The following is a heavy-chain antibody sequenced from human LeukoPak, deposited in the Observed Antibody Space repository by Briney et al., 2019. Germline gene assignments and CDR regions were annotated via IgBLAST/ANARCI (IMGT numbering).Heavy chain of an antibody. CDR2: INPNSGGT. D-gene: IGHD3-10*01. CDR1: GYTLTGYY. CDR3: ARGLWFGESAFDI. J-gene: IGHJ3*02. Sequence: ASVKVSCKASGYTLTGYYMHWVRQAPGQGLEWMGWINPNSGGTNYAQKFQGWVTITRDTSISTAYMELSRLRSDDTAVYYCARGLWFGESAFDIWGQGTMVTVSS. V-gene: IGHV1-2*04.